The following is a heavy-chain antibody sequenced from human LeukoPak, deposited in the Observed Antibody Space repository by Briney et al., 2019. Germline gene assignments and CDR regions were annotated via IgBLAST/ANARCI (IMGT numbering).Heavy chain of an antibody. CDR1: GYTFTSYG. J-gene: IGHJ6*02. Sequence: ASVKVSCKASGYTFTSYGISWVRQAPGQGLEWMGWISAYNGNTNYAQKLQGRVTMTTDTSTSTAYMELRSLRSDDTAVYYCARDGGRSGYCSGGSCYHYYGMDVWGQGTTVTVSS. CDR2: ISAYNGNT. V-gene: IGHV1-18*01. D-gene: IGHD2-15*01. CDR3: ARDGGRSGYCSGGSCYHYYGMDV.